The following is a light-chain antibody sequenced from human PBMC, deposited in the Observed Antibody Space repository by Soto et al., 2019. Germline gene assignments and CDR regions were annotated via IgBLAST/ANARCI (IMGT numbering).Light chain of an antibody. J-gene: IGKJ4*01. CDR1: QSVNIY. V-gene: IGKV3-11*01. CDR2: DVS. Sequence: EIVLTQAPATLSLSPGERATLSCRASQSVNIYLAWYQQRPGQAPRLLIYDVSNRATGIPARFSGSGSGTDFNLTISSLEPEDFAVYYCQQRSSWPVTFGGGTKVEIK. CDR3: QQRSSWPVT.